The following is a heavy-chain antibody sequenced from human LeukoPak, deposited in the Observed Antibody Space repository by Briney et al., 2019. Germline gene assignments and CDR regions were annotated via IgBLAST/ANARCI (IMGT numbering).Heavy chain of an antibody. D-gene: IGHD6-13*01. CDR2: ISGSGGST. CDR1: GFTFTSDA. Sequence: GGSLRLSCAASGFTFTSDAMSWVRQAPGKGLEWVSVISGSGGSTYYADSVKGRFIISRDNSKNTLYLQMNSLRAEDTAVYYCAKGWYSIDYWGQGTLVTVSS. J-gene: IGHJ4*02. CDR3: AKGWYSIDY. V-gene: IGHV3-23*01.